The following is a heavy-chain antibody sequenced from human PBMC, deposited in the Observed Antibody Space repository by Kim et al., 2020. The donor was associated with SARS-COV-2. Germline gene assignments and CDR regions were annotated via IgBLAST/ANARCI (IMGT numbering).Heavy chain of an antibody. CDR3: GRVEAAAGPNGFDY. Sequence: NPPLTSRVTISVDTSKNQFSLKLSSVTAADTAVYYCGRVEAAAGPNGFDYWGQGTLVTVSS. J-gene: IGHJ4*02. V-gene: IGHV4-59*01. D-gene: IGHD6-13*01.